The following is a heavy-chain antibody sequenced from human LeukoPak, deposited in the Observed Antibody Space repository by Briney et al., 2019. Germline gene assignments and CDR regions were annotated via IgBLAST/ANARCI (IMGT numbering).Heavy chain of an antibody. D-gene: IGHD2-2*01. Sequence: SETLSLTCTVSGGSISSSTYYWGWIRQPPGKGLEWIGSIYYSGSTYYNPSLKSRVTISVDTSKNQFSPKLSSVTAADTAVYYCATLGCNSPSCRSSDYWGQGTLVTVSS. CDR2: IYYSGST. CDR3: ATLGCNSPSCRSSDY. J-gene: IGHJ4*02. V-gene: IGHV4-39*01. CDR1: GGSISSSTYY.